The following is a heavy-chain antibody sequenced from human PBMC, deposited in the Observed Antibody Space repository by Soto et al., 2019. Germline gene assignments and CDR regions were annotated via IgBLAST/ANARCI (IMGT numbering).Heavy chain of an antibody. J-gene: IGHJ6*02. CDR2: MNPGSGDT. CDR3: ARSWYSSSWGSYYYYGMDV. CDR1: GYSFTNND. V-gene: IGHV1-8*01. D-gene: IGHD6-13*01. Sequence: ASVKVSCKASGYSFTNNDVSWVRQATGQGLEWMGWMNPGSGDTGYAQKFQGRVTMTRDTSISTAYMELSRLRSDDTAVYYCARSWYSSSWGSYYYYGMDVWGQGTTVTVSS.